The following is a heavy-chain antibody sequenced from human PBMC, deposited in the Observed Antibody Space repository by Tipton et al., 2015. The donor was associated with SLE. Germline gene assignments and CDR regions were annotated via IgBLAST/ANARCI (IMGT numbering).Heavy chain of an antibody. CDR1: GDSVSSNSAA. Sequence: GLVKPAQTLSLTCANSGDSVSSNSAAWNWIRQSPSRGLEWLGRTYYRSRWLNDYAVSVRGRISISPDTSENQFSLQLNSVTPEDTAVYYCARGGEVGGLSYYYVMDVWGKGTRVTVSS. CDR2: TYYRSRWLN. CDR3: ARGGEVGGLSYYYVMDV. J-gene: IGHJ6*04. V-gene: IGHV6-1*01. D-gene: IGHD3-16*01.